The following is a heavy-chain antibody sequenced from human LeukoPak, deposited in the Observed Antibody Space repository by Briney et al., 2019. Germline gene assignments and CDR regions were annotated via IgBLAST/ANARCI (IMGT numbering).Heavy chain of an antibody. CDR2: IYSGGST. CDR3: AKDSGSSGYPRGFDY. CDR1: GFTVSSNY. J-gene: IGHJ4*02. Sequence: GGSLRLSCAASGFTVSSNYMSWVRQALGKGLEWVSVIYSGGSTYYADSVKGRFTISRDNSKNTLYLQMNSLRVEDTAVYYCAKDSGSSGYPRGFDYWGQGTLVTVSS. V-gene: IGHV3-53*05. D-gene: IGHD3-22*01.